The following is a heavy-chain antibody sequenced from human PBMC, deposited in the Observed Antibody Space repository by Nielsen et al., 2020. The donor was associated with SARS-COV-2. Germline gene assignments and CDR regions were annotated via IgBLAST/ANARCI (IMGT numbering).Heavy chain of an antibody. J-gene: IGHJ4*02. CDR1: CFTFSTYC. Sequence: SLNISCSSSCFTFSTYCMHLFRQAPGKGLEWVAAISYDGSNKYYVDSVKGRFTISRDNSKNTLYLQMSSLREEDTAVYYCAKDWTAIVVVPSGGVDYWGQGTLVTVAS. CDR3: AKDWTAIVVVPSGGVDY. D-gene: IGHD2-15*01. V-gene: IGHV3-30*18. CDR2: ISYDGSNK.